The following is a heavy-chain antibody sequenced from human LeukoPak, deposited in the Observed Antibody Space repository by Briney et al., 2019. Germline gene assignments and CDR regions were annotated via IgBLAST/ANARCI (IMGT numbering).Heavy chain of an antibody. CDR2: IYTSGST. CDR1: GGSISSGSYY. Sequence: SQTLSLTCTVSGGSISSGSYYWSWIRQPAGKGLEWIGRIYTSGSTNYNPSLKSRVTISVDTSKNQFSLKLSSVTAAGTAVYYCARERLGTFDYWGQGTLVTVSS. V-gene: IGHV4-61*02. D-gene: IGHD1-1*01. J-gene: IGHJ4*02. CDR3: ARERLGTFDY.